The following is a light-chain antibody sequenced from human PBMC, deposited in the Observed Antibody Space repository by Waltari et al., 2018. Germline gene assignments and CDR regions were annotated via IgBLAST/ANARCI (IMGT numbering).Light chain of an antibody. CDR2: KAS. CDR3: QQYNGYWT. CDR1: QSIGTW. Sequence: DIQMTQSPSTLSASVGDRVPITCRASQSIGTWLAWYQQKPGNAPNLLIYKASNLESGVPSRFSGSGSGTEFTLTITSLQPDDFATYYCQQYNGYWTFGQGTKVEIK. J-gene: IGKJ1*01. V-gene: IGKV1-5*03.